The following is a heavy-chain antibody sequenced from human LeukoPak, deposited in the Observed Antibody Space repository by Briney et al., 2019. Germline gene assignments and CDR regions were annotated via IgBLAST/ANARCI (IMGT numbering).Heavy chain of an antibody. V-gene: IGHV3-30*18. CDR3: AKDPSEAVAGL. CDR1: GFKFTYYA. CDR2: ISYDGSNK. J-gene: IGHJ4*02. D-gene: IGHD6-19*01. Sequence: GGSLRLSCTASGFKFTYYAMSWVRQAPGKGLEWVAVISYDGSNKYYADSVKGRFTISRGNSKNTLYLQMNSLRAEDTAVYYCAKDPSEAVAGLWGQGTLVTVSS.